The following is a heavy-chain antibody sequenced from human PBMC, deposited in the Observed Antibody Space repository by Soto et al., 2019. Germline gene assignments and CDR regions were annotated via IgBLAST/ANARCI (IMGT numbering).Heavy chain of an antibody. V-gene: IGHV4-59*08. CDR1: GGSISSFY. CDR3: ARHEDSSGYYYANSGYYSWFDS. D-gene: IGHD3-22*01. CDR2: IYYSGST. Sequence: SETLSLTCTVSGGSISSFYWSWIRQPPGKGLEWIGYIYYSGSTNYNPSLKSRATKSVDTAKNQFTLKLSSVTNADSAVDYCARHEDSSGYYYANSGYYSWFDSWGQGTLVTLSS. J-gene: IGHJ5*01.